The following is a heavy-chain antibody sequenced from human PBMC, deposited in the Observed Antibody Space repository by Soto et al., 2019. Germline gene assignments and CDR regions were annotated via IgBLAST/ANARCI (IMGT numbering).Heavy chain of an antibody. CDR3: AKDQGHSSGWNFDY. CDR2: ISYDGSNK. D-gene: IGHD6-19*01. J-gene: IGHJ4*02. CDR1: GFTFSSYG. V-gene: IGHV3-30*18. Sequence: QVQLVESGGGVVQPGRSLRLSCAASGFTFSSYGMHWVRQAPGKGLEWVAVISYDGSNKYYADSVKGRFTISRDNSKNTLYLQMNSLRAEDTAVYYCAKDQGHSSGWNFDYWGQGTLVTVSS.